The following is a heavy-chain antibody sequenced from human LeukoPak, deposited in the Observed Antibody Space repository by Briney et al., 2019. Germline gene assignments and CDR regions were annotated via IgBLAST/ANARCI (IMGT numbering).Heavy chain of an antibody. Sequence: GGSLRLSCAASGFTFSSYSMNWVRQAPGKGLEWVSSISSSSSYIYYADSVKGRFTISRDNAKNSLYLQMNSLRAEDTAVYYCARDRERIAARRTHIDYWGQGTLVTVSS. CDR1: GFTFSSYS. CDR2: ISSSSSYI. J-gene: IGHJ4*02. D-gene: IGHD6-6*01. CDR3: ARDRERIAARRTHIDY. V-gene: IGHV3-21*01.